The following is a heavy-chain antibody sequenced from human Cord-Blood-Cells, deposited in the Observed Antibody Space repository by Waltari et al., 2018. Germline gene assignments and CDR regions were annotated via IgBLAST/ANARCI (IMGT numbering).Heavy chain of an antibody. J-gene: IGHJ2*01. CDR1: GFTFSSYE. CDR2: ISSSGSTI. D-gene: IGHD1-26*01. CDR3: ASSVGGYFDL. V-gene: IGHV3-48*03. Sequence: EVQLVESGGGLVQPGGSLRLSGAASGFTFSSYEMNGVRQAPGKGLEWVSYISSSGSTIYYADSVKGRFTISRDNAKNSLYLQMNSLRAEDTAVYYCASSVGGYFDLWGRGTLVTVSS.